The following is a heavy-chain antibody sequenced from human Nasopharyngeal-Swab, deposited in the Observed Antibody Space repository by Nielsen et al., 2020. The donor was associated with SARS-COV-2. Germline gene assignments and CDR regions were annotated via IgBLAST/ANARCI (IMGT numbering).Heavy chain of an antibody. V-gene: IGHV1-24*01. CDR2: FDPEDGET. D-gene: IGHD2-2*02. J-gene: IGHJ5*02. CDR1: GYTLTELS. CDR3: ATSAPYCSSTSCYTNWFDP. Sequence: ASVKVFCKVSGYTLTELSMHWVRQAPGKGLEWMGGFDPEDGETIYAQKFQGRVTMTEDTSTDTAYMELSSLRSEDTAVYYCATSAPYCSSTSCYTNWFDPWGQGTLVTVSS.